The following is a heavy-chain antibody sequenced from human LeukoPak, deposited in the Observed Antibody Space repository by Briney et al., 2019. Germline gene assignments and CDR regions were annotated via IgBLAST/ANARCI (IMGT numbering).Heavy chain of an antibody. Sequence: PGGSLRPSCAASGFTFSNYWMSWVRQAPGKGLEWVANIKQDGSEKYYVGSLKGRFTISRDNANNSLYLQMNSLRAEDTAVYYCSRMRVANDWFDPWGQGTLVTVSS. V-gene: IGHV3-7*01. CDR3: SRMRVANDWFDP. CDR2: IKQDGSEK. J-gene: IGHJ5*02. D-gene: IGHD4/OR15-4a*01. CDR1: GFTFSNYW.